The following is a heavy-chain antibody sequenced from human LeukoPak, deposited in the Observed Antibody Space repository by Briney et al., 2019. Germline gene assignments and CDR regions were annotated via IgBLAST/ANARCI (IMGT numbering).Heavy chain of an antibody. CDR3: ARAQLWFKTLGY. CDR2: INHSGST. J-gene: IGHJ4*02. D-gene: IGHD5-18*01. CDR1: GGSFSGYY. Sequence: PSETLSLTCAVYGGSFSGYYWSWIRQPPGKGLEWIGEINHSGSTNYNPSLKSRVTISVDTSKNQFSLKLSSVTAADTAVYYCARAQLWFKTLGYWGQGTLVTVSS. V-gene: IGHV4-34*01.